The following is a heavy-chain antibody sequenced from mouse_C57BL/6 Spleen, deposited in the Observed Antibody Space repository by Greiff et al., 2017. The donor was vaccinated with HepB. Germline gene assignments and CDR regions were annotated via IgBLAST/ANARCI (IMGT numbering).Heavy chain of an antibody. CDR2: IYPGSGST. CDR3: ARDDYDVLYFDV. V-gene: IGHV1-55*01. CDR1: GYTFTSYW. D-gene: IGHD2-4*01. Sequence: QVQLQQSGAELVKPGASVKMSCKASGYTFTSYWITWVKQRPGQGLEWIGDIYPGSGSTNYNEKFKSKATLTVDTSSSTSYMQLSSLTSEDSAVYYCARDDYDVLYFDVWGTGTTVTVSS. J-gene: IGHJ1*03.